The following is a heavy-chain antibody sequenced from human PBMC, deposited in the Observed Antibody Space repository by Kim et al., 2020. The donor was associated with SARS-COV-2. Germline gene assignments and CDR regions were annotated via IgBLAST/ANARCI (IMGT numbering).Heavy chain of an antibody. CDR1: GGSISRSSYY. V-gene: IGHV4-39*01. J-gene: IGHJ6*02. Sequence: SETLSLTCNVSGGSISRSSYYWGWLRQPPGKGLEWIGTIFYRGNSFNNPSLKGRVTMSLDTSKNQFSLNLMSVTAADTAVYYCAKVGSGRARLGFYYVMDVWGQGTTVTVSS. D-gene: IGHD3-10*01. CDR2: IFYRGNS. CDR3: AKVGSGRARLGFYYVMDV.